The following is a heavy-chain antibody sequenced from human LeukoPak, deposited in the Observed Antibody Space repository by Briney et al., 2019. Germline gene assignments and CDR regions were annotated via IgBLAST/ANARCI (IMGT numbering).Heavy chain of an antibody. D-gene: IGHD3-3*01. CDR1: GYTLTELS. CDR3: ATSDRFLDSYYYYMDV. V-gene: IGHV1-24*01. J-gene: IGHJ6*03. Sequence: ASVKVSCKVSGYTLTELSMHWVRQAPGKGLEWMGGFDPEDGETIYAQKFQGRVTMTEDTSTDTAYMELSSLRSEDTAVYYCATSDRFLDSYYYYMDVWGKGTTVTVSS. CDR2: FDPEDGET.